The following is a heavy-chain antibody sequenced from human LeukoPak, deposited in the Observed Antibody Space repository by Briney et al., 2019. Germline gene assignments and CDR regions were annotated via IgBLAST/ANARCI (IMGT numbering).Heavy chain of an antibody. CDR1: GASISTSSHY. CDR2: FYYTGST. D-gene: IGHD1-26*01. J-gene: IGHJ4*02. CDR3: ARGGELPEAFDY. V-gene: IGHV4-39*07. Sequence: KPSETLSLTCSVSGASISTSSHYWGWIRQPPGKALEWIGTFYYTGSTFYNPSLKSRVTISEDTSENQFSLKLSSVTAADTAVYYCARGGELPEAFDYWGQGTLVTVSS.